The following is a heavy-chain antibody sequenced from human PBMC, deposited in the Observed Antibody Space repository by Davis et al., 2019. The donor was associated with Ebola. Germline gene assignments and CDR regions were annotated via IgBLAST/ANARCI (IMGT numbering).Heavy chain of an antibody. J-gene: IGHJ4*02. Sequence: GGSLSLSCAASGFTFTSYWIGWVRQLPGKGLEWLGIIYPGDSDTRYSPSFQGQVTISADKSISTAYLQWSSLKASDTAMYYCARRSRDGYNRHFDYWGQGTLVTVSS. CDR2: IYPGDSDT. V-gene: IGHV5-51*01. CDR3: ARRSRDGYNRHFDY. CDR1: GFTFTSYW. D-gene: IGHD5-24*01.